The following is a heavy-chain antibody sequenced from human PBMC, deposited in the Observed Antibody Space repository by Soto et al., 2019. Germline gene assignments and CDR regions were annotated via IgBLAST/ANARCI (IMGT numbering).Heavy chain of an antibody. CDR3: ASGRYCSGGSCYSPDV. CDR2: IIPIFGTA. V-gene: IGHV1-69*13. Sequence: GASVKLSCKASGGTSNSYASSWVRQAPGKGLEWMGGIIPIFGTANYAQKFQGRVTITADESTSTAYMELSSLRYEDTAVYYCASGRYCSGGSCYSPDVWGKGTTVTVSS. D-gene: IGHD2-15*01. CDR1: GGTSNSYA. J-gene: IGHJ6*01.